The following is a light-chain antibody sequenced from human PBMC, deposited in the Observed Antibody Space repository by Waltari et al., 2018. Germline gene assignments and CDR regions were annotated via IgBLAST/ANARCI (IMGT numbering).Light chain of an antibody. CDR1: ALPKQN. V-gene: IGLV3-10*01. CDR2: EDT. CDR3: YSADSSGNHKGI. J-gene: IGLJ2*01. Sequence: SYELPQPPSVSVSPGQAARITCSGDALPKQNAYWYQQKAGQAPVLVIYEDTKRPSGIPERFSGSSSGTMATLTISGAQVEDEADYYCYSADSSGNHKGIFGGGTKVTVL.